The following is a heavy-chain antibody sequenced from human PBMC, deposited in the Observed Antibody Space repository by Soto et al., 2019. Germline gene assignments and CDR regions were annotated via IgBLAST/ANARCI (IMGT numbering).Heavy chain of an antibody. V-gene: IGHV1-18*01. CDR1: GYTFTSYG. J-gene: IGHJ4*02. CDR2: ISAYNGNT. CDR3: ARPRGYSYGFDY. D-gene: IGHD5-18*01. Sequence: QVQLVQSGAEVKKPGASVKVSCKASGYTFTSYGISWVRQAPGQGLEWMGGISAYNGNTNYAQKLQGRVTMTTDTSTSTADMELRSLRPGDTAVYYCARPRGYSYGFDYWGQGALVTVSS.